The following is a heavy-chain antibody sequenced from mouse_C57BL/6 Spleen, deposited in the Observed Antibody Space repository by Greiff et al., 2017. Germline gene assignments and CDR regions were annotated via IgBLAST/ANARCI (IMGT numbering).Heavy chain of an antibody. J-gene: IGHJ2*01. V-gene: IGHV1-66*01. D-gene: IGHD1-1*01. CDR3: ARNYYGRYYFDY. CDR1: AYSFTSYY. CDR2: IYPGSGNT. Sequence: VQLQQSGPVLVKPGASVKISCKASAYSFTSYYIHWVKQRPGQGLEWIGWIYPGSGNTTYNETFKGKATLTADTSSSTAYMQLSSLTSEDSAVDYCARNYYGRYYFDYWGQGTTLTGSS.